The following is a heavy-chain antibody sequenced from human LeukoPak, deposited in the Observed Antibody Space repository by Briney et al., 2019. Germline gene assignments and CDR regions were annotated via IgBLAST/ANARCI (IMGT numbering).Heavy chain of an antibody. J-gene: IGHJ4*02. V-gene: IGHV3-43*02. D-gene: IGHD5-24*01. CDR3: SKGTDN. CDR1: RFTSDDFG. CDR2: ISADGTST. Sequence: GGSLRLSCATSRFTSDDFGIHWVRQAPGKGLEWVCFISADGTSTFYADSVRGRFTISRDNSKNSLYLQMNSLRTDDNAFYYCSKGTDNWGQGTLVTVSS.